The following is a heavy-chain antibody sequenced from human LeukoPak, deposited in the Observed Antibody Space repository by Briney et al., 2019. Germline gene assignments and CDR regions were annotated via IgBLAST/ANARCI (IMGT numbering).Heavy chain of an antibody. J-gene: IGHJ4*02. CDR2: ISVSGAAT. Sequence: GGSLRLSCAASGFTFSNYAMNWVRHAPGKGLEWVSAISVSGAATFNAGSVKGRSTLSRANSKNTLYLQMNSLRAEDTAVYYCAKDLSSGWYPYYFDFWGRGTLVTVSS. CDR3: AKDLSSGWYPYYFDF. V-gene: IGHV3-23*01. CDR1: GFTFSNYA. D-gene: IGHD6-19*01.